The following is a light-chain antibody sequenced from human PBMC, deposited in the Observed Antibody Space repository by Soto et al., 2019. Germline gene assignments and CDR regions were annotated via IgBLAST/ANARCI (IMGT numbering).Light chain of an antibody. CDR1: QSISTY. CDR2: SAS. Sequence: DIQMTQSPSSVSASVGDRVTITCRASQSISTYLNWYQQKPGKAPNLLIYSASKLQSGVSSRFSGSGSGTDFSLTISSLQPEDFATYFCQQSYSTPHTFGQGTKVDIK. CDR3: QQSYSTPHT. J-gene: IGKJ2*01. V-gene: IGKV1-39*01.